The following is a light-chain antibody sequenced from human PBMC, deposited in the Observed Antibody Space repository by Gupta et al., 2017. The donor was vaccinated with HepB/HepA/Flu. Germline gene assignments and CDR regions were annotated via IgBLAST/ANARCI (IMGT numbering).Light chain of an antibody. Sequence: DIQMTQSPSTLSASVGDRVTITCRASQSISNWLAWYQQKAGKAPKLLIYKASSLESGVPSRFSGSRSWTEFTLTISSLQLDDFATYYCQQYNSQGTFGQGTKVEIK. J-gene: IGKJ1*01. CDR1: QSISNW. CDR3: QQYNSQGT. CDR2: KAS. V-gene: IGKV1-5*03.